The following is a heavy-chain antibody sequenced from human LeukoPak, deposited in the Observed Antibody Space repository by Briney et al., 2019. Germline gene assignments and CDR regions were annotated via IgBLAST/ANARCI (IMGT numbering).Heavy chain of an antibody. Sequence: PSETLSLTCTVSGGSISSHYWSWIRQPPGKGLEWIGYIYYSGSTNYNPSLKSRVTISVDTSKNQFSLKLSSVTAADTAVYYCARVRGGPDTAMVNWGQGTLVTVSS. CDR1: GGSISSHY. V-gene: IGHV4-59*11. CDR2: IYYSGST. D-gene: IGHD5-18*01. CDR3: ARVRGGPDTAMVN. J-gene: IGHJ4*02.